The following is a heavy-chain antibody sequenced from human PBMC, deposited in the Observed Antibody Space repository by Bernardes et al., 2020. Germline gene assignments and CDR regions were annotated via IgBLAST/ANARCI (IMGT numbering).Heavy chain of an antibody. D-gene: IGHD3-16*01. CDR2: INGGNGNT. V-gene: IGHV1-3*01. Sequence: ASVKVSCKASGYTFTHANMHWVRQAPGQRPEWMGWINGGNGNTYYSQDFQGRVTITRDTPARTVYMELRSLISDDTAVYYCAKGGTSDVWGQSENWGPGTLVTVSS. CDR1: GYTFTHAN. J-gene: IGHJ4*02. CDR3: AKGGTSDVWGQSEN.